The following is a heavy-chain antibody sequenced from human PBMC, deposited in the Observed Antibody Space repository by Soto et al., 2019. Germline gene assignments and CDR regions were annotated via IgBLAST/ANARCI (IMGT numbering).Heavy chain of an antibody. J-gene: IGHJ4*02. CDR1: GFTFIPYW. CDR3: VCGGNFFVY. D-gene: IGHD3-16*01. CDR2: INQDGSER. Sequence: EVQLVESGGGLVQPGGSLRLPCAPFGFTFIPYWMTWVGKPPGKGLEWVASINQDGSERYYVDSVRGRFTISRDNAKNSLYLQMNSLRAEDTAVYYCVCGGNFFVYWGQGTLVTVSP. V-gene: IGHV3-7*01.